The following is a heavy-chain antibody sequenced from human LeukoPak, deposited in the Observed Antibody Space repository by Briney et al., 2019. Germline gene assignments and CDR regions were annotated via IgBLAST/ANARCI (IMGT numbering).Heavy chain of an antibody. D-gene: IGHD6-19*01. V-gene: IGHV3-74*01. CDR2: INTDGTVT. CDR3: ATKQWLAPPPDS. Sequence: GSLRLSCAASGFTFSKYWMLWVRQAPGKGLDSVSRINTDGTVTTYADSVKGRFTVSRDNADNTMFLQMNSVRDEDTAVYYCATKQWLAPPPDSWGQGTPVTVSS. J-gene: IGHJ4*02. CDR1: GFTFSKYW.